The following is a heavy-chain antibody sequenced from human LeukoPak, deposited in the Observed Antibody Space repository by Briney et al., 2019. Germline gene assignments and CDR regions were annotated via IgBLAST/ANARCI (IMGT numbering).Heavy chain of an antibody. D-gene: IGHD3-10*01. Sequence: SETLSLTCAVYGGSFSGYYWSWIRQPPGKGLEWIGEINHSGSTNYNPSLKSRVTISVDTSKIQFSLKLSSVTAADTAVYYCARSHYYGSGSYKPPLGSFDYWGQGTLVTVSS. J-gene: IGHJ4*02. V-gene: IGHV4-34*01. CDR1: GGSFSGYY. CDR2: INHSGST. CDR3: ARSHYYGSGSYKPPLGSFDY.